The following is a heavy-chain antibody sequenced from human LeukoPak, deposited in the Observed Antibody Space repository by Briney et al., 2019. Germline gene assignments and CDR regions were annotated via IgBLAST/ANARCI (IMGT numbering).Heavy chain of an antibody. Sequence: SVKVSCKASGGTFSSYAISWVRQAPGQGLEWMGRIIPIFGTANYAQKFQGRVTITTDESTSTAYMELSSLRSEDTALYYCARDSSYSSGSDAFDIWGQGTMVTVSS. CDR3: ARDSSYSSGSDAFDI. CDR2: IIPIFGTA. J-gene: IGHJ3*02. D-gene: IGHD6-19*01. CDR1: GGTFSSYA. V-gene: IGHV1-69*05.